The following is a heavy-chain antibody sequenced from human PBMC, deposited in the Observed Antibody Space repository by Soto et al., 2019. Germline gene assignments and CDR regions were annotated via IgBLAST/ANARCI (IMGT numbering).Heavy chain of an antibody. V-gene: IGHV3-33*01. CDR3: ARDRAEDILTGYYSSYWFDP. CDR1: GFNFSNFG. D-gene: IGHD3-9*01. J-gene: IGHJ5*02. Sequence: QVRLEESGGGVVQPGTSLTLSCSTSGFNFSNFGFHWVRQAPGKGLEWVAAIWHNGNNKYYSYSVEGRFTTSRDNSRKTVFLQMNSLRVDDTAVYYCARDRAEDILTGYYSSYWFDPWGQGTAVTVSS. CDR2: IWHNGNNK.